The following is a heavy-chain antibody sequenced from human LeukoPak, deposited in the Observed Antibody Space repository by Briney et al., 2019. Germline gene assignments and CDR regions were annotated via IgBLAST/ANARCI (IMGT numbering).Heavy chain of an antibody. V-gene: IGHV1-2*02. J-gene: IGHJ5*02. CDR1: GFTVTGYY. D-gene: IGHD2-2*03. Sequence: ASVKVSCKPSGFTVTGYYLHWVRQAPGQGLEWMGWINPNSGGTNYAQKFQGRVTMTRDTSISTAYMELSRLRSDDTAVYYCARGDGYCSSTSCQFNWFDPWGQGTLVTVSS. CDR3: ARGDGYCSSTSCQFNWFDP. CDR2: INPNSGGT.